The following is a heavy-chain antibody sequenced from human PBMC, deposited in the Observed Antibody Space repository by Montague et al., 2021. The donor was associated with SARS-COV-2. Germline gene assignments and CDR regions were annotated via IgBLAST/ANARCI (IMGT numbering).Heavy chain of an antibody. Sequence: SLRLSCAASGFTVSSYYMSWVRQAPGKGLEWVSFIYSGGSTYYADSVKGRFTISTDKSQNTLYLQMNNLRAEDTAVYYCARIHYGDVIWGQGTLVTVSS. V-gene: IGHV3-53*01. J-gene: IGHJ4*02. CDR2: IYSGGST. CDR3: ARIHYGDVI. D-gene: IGHD3-10*01. CDR1: GFTVSSYY.